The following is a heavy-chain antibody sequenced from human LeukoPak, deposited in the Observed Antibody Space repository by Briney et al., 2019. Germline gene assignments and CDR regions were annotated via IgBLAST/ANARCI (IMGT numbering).Heavy chain of an antibody. V-gene: IGHV4-34*01. CDR2: INHSGST. CDR3: ARYYLQWVARSTNWFDP. J-gene: IGHJ5*02. CDR1: GGSFSGYY. Sequence: SETLSLTCAVYGGSFSGYYWSWIRQPPGKGLEWIGEINHSGSTNYNPSLKSRVTISVDTSKNQFSLKLSSVTAADTAVYYCARYYLQWVARSTNWFDPWGQGTLVTVSS. D-gene: IGHD6-19*01.